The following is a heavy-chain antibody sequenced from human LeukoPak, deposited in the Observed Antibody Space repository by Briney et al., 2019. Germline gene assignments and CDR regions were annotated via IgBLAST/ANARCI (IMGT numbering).Heavy chain of an antibody. CDR3: ARGRWLQLPTD. CDR2: IYYSGST. Sequence: PSETLPLTCTVSGGSISSYYWSWIRQPPGKGLEWIGYIYYSGSTNYNPSLKSRVTISVDTSKNQFSLKLSSVTAADTAVYYCARGRWLQLPTDWGQGTLVTVSS. CDR1: GGSISSYY. D-gene: IGHD5-24*01. V-gene: IGHV4-59*01. J-gene: IGHJ4*02.